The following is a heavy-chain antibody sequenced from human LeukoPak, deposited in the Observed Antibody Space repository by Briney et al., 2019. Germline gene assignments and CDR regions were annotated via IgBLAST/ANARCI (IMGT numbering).Heavy chain of an antibody. D-gene: IGHD3-16*01. V-gene: IGHV3-7*03. CDR2: INQDGSEK. J-gene: IGHJ6*02. Sequence: GGSLRLSCAASGFTFSSYWMSWVRQAPGKGLEWVANINQDGSEKYYVDSVKGRFTISRDNAKNSLYLQMSNLRAEDTAVYFCARGGGLDVWGQGATVTVSS. CDR3: ARGGGLDV. CDR1: GFTFSSYW.